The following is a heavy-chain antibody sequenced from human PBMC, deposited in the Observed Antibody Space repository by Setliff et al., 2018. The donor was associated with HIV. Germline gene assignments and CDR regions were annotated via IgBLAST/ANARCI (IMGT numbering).Heavy chain of an antibody. V-gene: IGHV3-7*01. CDR1: GFTFSTYW. Sequence: PGESLKISCVASGFTFSTYWMTWVRQAPEKGLEWVASIKEDGSEEYYVDSVKGRFTISRDNAKNSLYLQMNSLRAEDTAVYYCVTDRDRNLPQWGQGTLVTVSS. CDR3: VTDRDRNLPQ. CDR2: IKEDGSEE. J-gene: IGHJ4*02.